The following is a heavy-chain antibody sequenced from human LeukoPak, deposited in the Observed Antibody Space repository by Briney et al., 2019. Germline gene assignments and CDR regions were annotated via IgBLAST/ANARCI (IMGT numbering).Heavy chain of an antibody. V-gene: IGHV3-23*01. CDR3: AKIPYYYDSSGPRDDYFDY. J-gene: IGHJ4*02. CDR2: ISGSGGST. Sequence: GGSLRPSCAASGFTFSSYAMSWVRQAPGKGLEWVSAISGSGGSTYYADSVKGRFTISRDNSKNTLYLQMNSLRAEDTAVYYCAKIPYYYDSSGPRDDYFDYWGQGTLVTVSS. D-gene: IGHD3-22*01. CDR1: GFTFSSYA.